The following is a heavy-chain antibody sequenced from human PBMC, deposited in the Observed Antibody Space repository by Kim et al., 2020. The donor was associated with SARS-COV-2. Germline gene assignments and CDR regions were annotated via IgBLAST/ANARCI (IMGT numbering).Heavy chain of an antibody. CDR3: ARAPPVEYSAGWYGVFDY. V-gene: IGHV1-69*06. Sequence: SVKVSCKASGGTFSNNGVSWVRQAPGQGLEWMGGIMPMFGTADYAQKFEGRVSFTADTSTGTAYMEVSSLRSDDTAVYFCARAPPVEYSAGWYGVFDYWGQGTPVTVSS. CDR2: IMPMFGTA. J-gene: IGHJ4*02. D-gene: IGHD6-19*01. CDR1: GGTFSNNG.